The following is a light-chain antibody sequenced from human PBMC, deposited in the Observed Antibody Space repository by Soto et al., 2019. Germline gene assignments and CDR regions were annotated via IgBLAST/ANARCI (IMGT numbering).Light chain of an antibody. CDR2: DAS. J-gene: IGKJ1*01. Sequence: DIQMTQSPSTLSASVGDRVTITCRASQSISRWLAWYQQKPGKAPTVLIYDASTLESGVPSRFSGGGSGTXXXXXXXSLQPDDFATYYCQEYTTYSRTFGQGTKVEVK. CDR1: QSISRW. CDR3: QEYTTYSRT. V-gene: IGKV1-5*01.